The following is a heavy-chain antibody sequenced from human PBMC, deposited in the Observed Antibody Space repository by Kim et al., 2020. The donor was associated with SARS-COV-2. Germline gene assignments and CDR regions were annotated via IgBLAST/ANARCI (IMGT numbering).Heavy chain of an antibody. CDR3: AKDGGILTGYYWSPTTYYFDY. CDR2: ISGSGGST. D-gene: IGHD3-9*01. J-gene: IGHJ4*02. CDR1: GFTFSSYA. Sequence: GGSLRLSCAASGFTFSSYAMSWVRQAPGKGLEWVSAISGSGGSTYYADSVKGRFTISRDNSKNTLYLQMNSLRAEDTAVYYCAKDGGILTGYYWSPTTYYFDYWGQGTLVTVSS. V-gene: IGHV3-23*01.